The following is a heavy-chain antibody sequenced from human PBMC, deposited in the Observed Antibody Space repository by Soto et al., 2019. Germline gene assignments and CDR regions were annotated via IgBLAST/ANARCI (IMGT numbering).Heavy chain of an antibody. Sequence: GQLLESGGGMVQPGGSLRLSCAASGFTFSSFAMNWVRLPPGRGLAWVAAVTSSASSTHYADSVKGRFTISRDNSKNTRYLQMNSLRADDTAVYYCAKGGAVLLDPFDVWGQGTMVTVSS. CDR1: GFTFSSFA. CDR3: AKGGAVLLDPFDV. CDR2: VTSSASST. D-gene: IGHD1-26*01. J-gene: IGHJ3*01. V-gene: IGHV3-23*01.